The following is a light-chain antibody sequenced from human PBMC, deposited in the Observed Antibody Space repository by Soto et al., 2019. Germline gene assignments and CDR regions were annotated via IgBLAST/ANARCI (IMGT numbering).Light chain of an antibody. Sequence: QSVLTQPPSASGTPGQRVTFSCSGSSSNIGINTVNWYRQLPGTAPQLLISDNHRRPSGVPDRFSGSKSGTSASLALSGLQSEDEATYFCAAWDVSLKGFVFGTGTKVTV. CDR2: DNH. CDR3: AAWDVSLKGFV. V-gene: IGLV1-44*01. J-gene: IGLJ1*01. CDR1: SSNIGINT.